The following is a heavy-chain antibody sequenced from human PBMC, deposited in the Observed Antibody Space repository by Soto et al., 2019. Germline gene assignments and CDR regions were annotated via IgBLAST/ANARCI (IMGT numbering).Heavy chain of an antibody. CDR2: IDPSGGST. Sequence: ASVQVSCKASGYIFTSYYMHWVRPAPGKRREWMGIIDPSGGSTSYAQKFQGRVIMTRDTSTSTVYMELRSLRSEDTAVYYCAGVRGIAVAGYYYYYGMDVWGQGTTVTVSS. D-gene: IGHD6-19*01. CDR1: GYIFTSYY. V-gene: IGHV1-46*01. CDR3: AGVRGIAVAGYYYYYGMDV. J-gene: IGHJ6*02.